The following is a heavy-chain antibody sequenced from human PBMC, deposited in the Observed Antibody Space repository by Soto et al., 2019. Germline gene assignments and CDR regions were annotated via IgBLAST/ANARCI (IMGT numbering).Heavy chain of an antibody. D-gene: IGHD3-3*01. CDR1: GYTFTGYY. Sequence: ASVKVSCKASGYTFTGYYMHWVRQAPGQGLEWMGWINPNSGGTNYAQKCQGRVTMTRDTSISTAYMELSRLRSDDTAVYYCATQAPGGYYRYMDYWGQGTLVTVSS. CDR2: INPNSGGT. V-gene: IGHV1-2*02. J-gene: IGHJ4*02. CDR3: ATQAPGGYYRYMDY.